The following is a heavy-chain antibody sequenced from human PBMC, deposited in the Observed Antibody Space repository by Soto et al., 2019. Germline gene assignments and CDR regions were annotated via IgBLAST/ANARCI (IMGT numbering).Heavy chain of an antibody. J-gene: IGHJ6*02. V-gene: IGHV5-51*01. CDR1: GYSFTNYW. CDR2: IYPGDSDT. CDR3: ARQYCSSNSCFKGMDV. D-gene: IGHD2-2*01. Sequence: GESLKISCKGSGYSFTNYWIGWVRQMPGKGLEWMGIIYPGDSDTRYSPSFQGQVSISADKSISTAYLQWSSLKASDTAMYYCARQYCSSNSCFKGMDVWGQGTTVTVSS.